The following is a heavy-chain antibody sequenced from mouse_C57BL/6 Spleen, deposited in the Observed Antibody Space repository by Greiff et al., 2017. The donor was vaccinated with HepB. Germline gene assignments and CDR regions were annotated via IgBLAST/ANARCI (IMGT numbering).Heavy chain of an antibody. CDR2: ISYDGSN. J-gene: IGHJ3*01. CDR1: GYSITSGYY. CDR3: ARERGGPFAY. V-gene: IGHV3-6*01. Sequence: EVKLQESGPGLVKPSQSLSLTCSVTGYSITSGYYWNWIRQFPGNKLEWMGYISYDGSNNYNPSLKNRISITRDTSKNQFFLKLNSVTTEDTATYYCARERGGPFAYWGQGTLVTVSA. D-gene: IGHD1-1*02.